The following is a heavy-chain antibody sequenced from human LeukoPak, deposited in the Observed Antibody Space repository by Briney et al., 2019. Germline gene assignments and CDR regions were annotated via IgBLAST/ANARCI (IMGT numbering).Heavy chain of an antibody. V-gene: IGHV4-39*01. CDR1: GVSISSSYSY. Sequence: SETLSLTCTVSGVSISSSYSYWGWIRQPPGMGLEWIGSIYYTGNTYYNASLKSQVSISIDTSKNQFSLKLTSVTAADTAVYYCARLLLRYFDWLLDYFDYWGQGTLVTVSS. CDR3: ARLLLRYFDWLLDYFDY. J-gene: IGHJ4*02. D-gene: IGHD3-9*01. CDR2: IYYTGNT.